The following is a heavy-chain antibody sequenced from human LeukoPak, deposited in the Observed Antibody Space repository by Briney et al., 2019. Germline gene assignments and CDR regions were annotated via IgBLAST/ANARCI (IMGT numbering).Heavy chain of an antibody. CDR3: AREGRVDGIIDY. CDR1: GFTFSSYS. V-gene: IGHV3-21*01. CDR2: IGSSSSYI. D-gene: IGHD2-15*01. Sequence: PGGSLRLSCAASGFTFSSYSMNWVRQAPGKGLEWVSSIGSSSSYIYYADSVKGRFTISRDNAKNSLYLQMYSLRAEDTAVYYCAREGRVDGIIDYWGQGTLVTVSS. J-gene: IGHJ4*02.